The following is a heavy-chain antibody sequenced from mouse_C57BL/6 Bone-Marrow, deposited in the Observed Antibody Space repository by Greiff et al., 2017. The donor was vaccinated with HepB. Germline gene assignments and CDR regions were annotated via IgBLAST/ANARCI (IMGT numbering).Heavy chain of an antibody. Sequence: QLKQSGAELVRPGASVKLSCTASGFNIKDDYMHWVKQRPEQGLEWIGWIDPENGDTEYASKFQGKATITADTSSNTAYLQLSSLTSEDTAVYYCTTDDGYSGYWGQGTTLTVSS. CDR2: IDPENGDT. D-gene: IGHD2-3*01. V-gene: IGHV14-4*01. CDR1: GFNIKDDY. J-gene: IGHJ2*01. CDR3: TTDDGYSGY.